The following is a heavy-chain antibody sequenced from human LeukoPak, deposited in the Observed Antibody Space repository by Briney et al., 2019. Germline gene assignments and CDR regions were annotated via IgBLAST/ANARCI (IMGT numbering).Heavy chain of an antibody. Sequence: SETLSLTCTVSGGSLSSGSYYWRWLRQPAGKGLEWIGRIYTSGSTNYNPSLKSRVTISVDTSKNQFSLKLSSVTAADTAVYYCARDVGYCSSTSCYYYYYGMDVWGKGTTVTVSS. CDR1: GGSLSSGSYY. CDR2: IYTSGST. V-gene: IGHV4-61*02. D-gene: IGHD2-2*03. CDR3: ARDVGYCSSTSCYYYYYGMDV. J-gene: IGHJ6*04.